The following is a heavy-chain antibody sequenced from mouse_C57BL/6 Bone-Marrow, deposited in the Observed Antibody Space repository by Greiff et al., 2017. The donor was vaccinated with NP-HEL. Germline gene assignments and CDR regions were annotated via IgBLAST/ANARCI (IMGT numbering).Heavy chain of an antibody. CDR2: IRLKSDTYAT. D-gene: IGHD1-1*01. V-gene: IGHV6-3*01. J-gene: IGHJ1*03. CDR1: GFTFSNYW. Sequence: EVMLVESGGGLVQPGGSMKLSCVASGFTFSNYWMNWVRQSPETGLEWVAHIRLKSDTYATHYAESVKGRFTISRDDSKSSVYLQMNNLRAEDTGIYYCTEAYYYGSPYWYFDVWGTGTTVTVSS. CDR3: TEAYYYGSPYWYFDV.